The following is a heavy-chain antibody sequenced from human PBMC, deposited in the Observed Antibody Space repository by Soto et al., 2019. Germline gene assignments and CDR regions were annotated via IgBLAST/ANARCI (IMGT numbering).Heavy chain of an antibody. CDR2: IYYSGST. CDR1: GGSISSSSYY. Sequence: QLQLQESGPGLVKPSETLSLTCTVSGGSISSSSYYWGWIRQPPGKGLEWIGSIYYSGSTYYNPSLKSRVTIAVDTSKNQFSLKLSSVTAADPAVYYCARHVVGWLWFGESKMGGMDVWGQGTPVTVSS. D-gene: IGHD3-10*01. J-gene: IGHJ6*02. CDR3: ARHVVGWLWFGESKMGGMDV. V-gene: IGHV4-39*01.